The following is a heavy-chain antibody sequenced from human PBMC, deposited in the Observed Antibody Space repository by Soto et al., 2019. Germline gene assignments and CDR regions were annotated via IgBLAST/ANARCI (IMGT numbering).Heavy chain of an antibody. CDR3: ARESGYCSSTSCYGYYYYMDV. V-gene: IGHV6-1*01. CDR1: GDSVSSNSAA. Sequence: PSQTLSLTCAISGDSVSSNSAAWNWIRQSPSRGLEWLGRTYYRPKWYNDYAVSVKSRITINPDTSKNQFSLQLNSVTPEDTAVYYCARESGYCSSTSCYGYYYYMDVWGKGTTVTVSS. CDR2: TYYRPKWYN. D-gene: IGHD2-2*01. J-gene: IGHJ6*03.